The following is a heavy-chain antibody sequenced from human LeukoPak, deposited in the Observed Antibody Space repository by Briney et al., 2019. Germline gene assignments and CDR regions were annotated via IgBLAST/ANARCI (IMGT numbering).Heavy chain of an antibody. Sequence: PGGSLRLSCAASGFTFDDYGMSWVRQAPGKGLEWVSLISGDGGSTYYADSVKGRFTISRDNSKNSLYLQMNSLRTEDAALYYCAKSLYGSGSYTFDYWGQGTLVTVSS. CDR1: GFTFDDYG. V-gene: IGHV3-43*02. D-gene: IGHD3-10*01. CDR2: ISGDGGST. CDR3: AKSLYGSGSYTFDY. J-gene: IGHJ4*02.